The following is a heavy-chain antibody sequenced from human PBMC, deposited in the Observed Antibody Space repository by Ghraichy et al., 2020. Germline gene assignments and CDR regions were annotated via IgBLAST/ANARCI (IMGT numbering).Heavy chain of an antibody. Sequence: SETLSLTCTVSVSSINISTSYWGWIRQPPGKGLEWIGSIYYSGSTDYNPSLKSRVTISVDTSNKQFSLRLTSVTATDTAVYYCARHTFPESIIPFFDYWGQGALVTVSS. J-gene: IGHJ4*02. CDR3: ARHTFPESIIPFFDY. V-gene: IGHV4-39*01. CDR1: VSSINISTSY. D-gene: IGHD3-16*01. CDR2: IYYSGST.